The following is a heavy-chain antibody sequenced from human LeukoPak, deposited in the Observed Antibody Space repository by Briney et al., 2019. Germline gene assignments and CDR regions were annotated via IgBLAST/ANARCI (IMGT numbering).Heavy chain of an antibody. CDR2: LDESGRP. CDR3: ARDSGVSELPENWFDP. D-gene: IGHD1-26*01. CDR1: GGSTRSGRHH. J-gene: IGHJ5*02. V-gene: IGHV4-39*07. Sequence: SETLSLTCSVSGGSTRSGRHHWAWVRQPPGKGLEFIGSLDESGRPYYNAPLKSRVTSSEDSSGKQFSLNLSSVTAAETAVYYCARDSGVSELPENWFDPWGQGTLVTVSS.